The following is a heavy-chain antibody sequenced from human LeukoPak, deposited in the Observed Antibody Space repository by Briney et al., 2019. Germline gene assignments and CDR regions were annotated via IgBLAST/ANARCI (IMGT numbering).Heavy chain of an antibody. V-gene: IGHV3-64*01. CDR2: ISSNGGST. J-gene: IGHJ6*03. CDR1: GFTFSSYA. Sequence: GGSLRLSCAASGFTFSSYAMHWVRQAPGKGLEYVSAISSNGGSTYYANSVKGRFTISRDNSKNTLYLQMGSLRAEDTAVYYCARGIVGLWFGELLPAEFTYYYYYMDVWGKGTTVTISS. D-gene: IGHD3-10*01. CDR3: ARGIVGLWFGELLPAEFTYYYYYMDV.